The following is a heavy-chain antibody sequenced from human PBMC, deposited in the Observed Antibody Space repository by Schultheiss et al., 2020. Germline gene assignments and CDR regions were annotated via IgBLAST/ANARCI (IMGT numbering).Heavy chain of an antibody. D-gene: IGHD2-2*01. V-gene: IGHV4-38-2*02. CDR3: ARVDQLLRYY. CDR2: IYTSGST. Sequence: SETLSLTCTVSGYSISSGYYWGWIRQPPGKGLEWIGRIYTSGSTNYNPSFKSRVTMSVDTSKKQFSLKLNSVTAADTAVYYCARVDQLLRYYWGRGTLVTVSS. J-gene: IGHJ4*02. CDR1: GYSISSGYY.